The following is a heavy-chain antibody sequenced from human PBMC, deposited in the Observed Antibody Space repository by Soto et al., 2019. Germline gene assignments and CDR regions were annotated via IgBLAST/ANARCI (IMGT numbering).Heavy chain of an antibody. D-gene: IGHD6-13*01. J-gene: IGHJ6*02. CDR3: AGVTWFSSMDV. CDR2: IYYRSTWSF. V-gene: IGHV6-1*01. CDR1: GDSVSSNSAA. Sequence: AHTLSLTCAISGDSVSSNSAAWNWIRQSPSRGLEWLGRIYYRSTWSFDYALSVRSRITIAPDTSENQFSLHLDSLTPEDTALYYCAGVTWFSSMDVWGQGTPVTVSS.